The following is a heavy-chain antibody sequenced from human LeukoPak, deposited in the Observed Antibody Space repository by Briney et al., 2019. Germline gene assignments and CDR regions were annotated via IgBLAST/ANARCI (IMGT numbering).Heavy chain of an antibody. CDR2: INPNSGGP. Sequence: ASVKVSCKASGYTFTGYYMHWVQQAPGQGLEWMGWINPNSGGPYYAQKFQGRVTMTRDTSISTAYMELSRLRSDDTAVYYCARSLGVGAAEVNWFDPWGQGTLVTVSS. D-gene: IGHD1-26*01. V-gene: IGHV1-2*02. CDR3: ARSLGVGAAEVNWFDP. CDR1: GYTFTGYY. J-gene: IGHJ5*02.